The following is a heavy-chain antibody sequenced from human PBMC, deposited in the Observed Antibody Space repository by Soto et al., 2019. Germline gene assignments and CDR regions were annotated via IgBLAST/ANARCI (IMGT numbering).Heavy chain of an antibody. CDR3: ARWALHYDFWSGYSPNWFDP. J-gene: IGHJ5*02. CDR1: GYTFITYD. D-gene: IGHD3-3*01. CDR2: MNPNSGNT. Sequence: ASVKVSCKASGYTFITYDINWVRQAPGQGLEWMGWMNPNSGNTGYAQKFQGRVTMTRNTSISTAYMELSSLRSEDTAVYYCARWALHYDFWSGYSPNWFDPWGQGTLVTVSS. V-gene: IGHV1-8*01.